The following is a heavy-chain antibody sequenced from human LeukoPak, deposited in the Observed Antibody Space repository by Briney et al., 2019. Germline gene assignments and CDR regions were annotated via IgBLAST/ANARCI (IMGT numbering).Heavy chain of an antibody. CDR2: IYYSGST. J-gene: IGHJ5*02. Sequence: SETLSLTCTVSGGSISSYYWSWIRQPPGKGLEWIGYIYYSGSTNYNPSLKSRVTISVDTSKNQFSLKLSSVTAADTAVYYCARRRYYGSGSCRNGWFDPWGQGTLVTVSS. V-gene: IGHV4-59*01. CDR3: ARRRYYGSGSCRNGWFDP. D-gene: IGHD3-10*01. CDR1: GGSISSYY.